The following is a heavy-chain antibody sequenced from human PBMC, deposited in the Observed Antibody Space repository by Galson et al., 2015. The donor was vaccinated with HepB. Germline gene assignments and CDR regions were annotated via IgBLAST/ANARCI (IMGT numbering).Heavy chain of an antibody. D-gene: IGHD2-15*01. CDR3: ARVGGRLGYCSGGSCSNWFDP. CDR2: IIPMYGTA. V-gene: IGHV1-69*13. J-gene: IGHJ5*02. Sequence: SVKVSCKASGGTFSSYSISWVRRAPGQGLEWMGGIIPMYGTATYARKFQDRVTVTADESTSTTYMEVSSLRSEDTAVYYCARVGGRLGYCSGGSCSNWFDPWGQGTLVTVSS. CDR1: GGTFSSYS.